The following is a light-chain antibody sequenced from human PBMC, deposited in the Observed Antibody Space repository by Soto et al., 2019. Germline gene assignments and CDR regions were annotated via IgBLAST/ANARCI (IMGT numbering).Light chain of an antibody. J-gene: IGKJ4*01. V-gene: IGKV3-20*01. Sequence: ELVLTQSPGTLSLSPAERATLSCRASQSVSNNYLAWYQQKPGQAPRLLIYGASSRATGIPDRFSGSGSGTDFTLTISRLEPEDFAVYYCQQYGSSPALTFGGGTKVDIK. CDR3: QQYGSSPALT. CDR1: QSVSNNY. CDR2: GAS.